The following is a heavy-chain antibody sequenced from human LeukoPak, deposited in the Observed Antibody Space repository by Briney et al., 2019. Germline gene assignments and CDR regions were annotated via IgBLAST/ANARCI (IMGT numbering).Heavy chain of an antibody. CDR2: IYTSGST. CDR3: ARQVGRIVARPANWFDP. Sequence: SETLSLTCTVSGGSISSYYWSWIRQPPGKGLEWIGYIYTSGSTNYNPSLKSRVTISVDTSKNQFSLKLSSVTAADTAVYYCARQVGRIVARPANWFDPWGQGTLVTVSS. J-gene: IGHJ5*02. D-gene: IGHD6-6*01. V-gene: IGHV4-4*09. CDR1: GGSISSYY.